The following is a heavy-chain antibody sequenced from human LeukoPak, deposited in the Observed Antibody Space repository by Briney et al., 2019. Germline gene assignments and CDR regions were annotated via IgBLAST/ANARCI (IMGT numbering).Heavy chain of an antibody. CDR3: VRGDSFGPYGMNV. Sequence: GGSLRLSCSASGFPLSSYAIQWVRQAPGKGLEYVSAISDSGGSTYYADSVKGRFTISRDNSKNTLYLQMSSLRAEDTAVYFWVRGDSFGPYGMNVCGEGITVTVSS. J-gene: IGHJ6*04. CDR1: GFPLSSYA. V-gene: IGHV3-64D*09. D-gene: IGHD2-15*01. CDR2: ISDSGGST.